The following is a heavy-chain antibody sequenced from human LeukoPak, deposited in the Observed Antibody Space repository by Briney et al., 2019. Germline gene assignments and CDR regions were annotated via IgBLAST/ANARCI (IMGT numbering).Heavy chain of an antibody. J-gene: IGHJ4*02. D-gene: IGHD4-17*01. V-gene: IGHV3-30*02. Sequence: GGSLRLSCAAAGFTFRSYGMHWVRQAPGKGLEWVAFIRYDASNKYYADSVKGRFTISRDNSKNTLYLQMNSLRAEDTAVYYCAKDYTAYGDYFDYWGQGTLVTVSS. CDR3: AKDYTAYGDYFDY. CDR2: IRYDASNK. CDR1: GFTFRSYG.